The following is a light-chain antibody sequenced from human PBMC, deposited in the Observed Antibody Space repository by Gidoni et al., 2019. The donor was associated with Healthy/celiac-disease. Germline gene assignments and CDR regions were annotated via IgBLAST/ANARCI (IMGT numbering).Light chain of an antibody. Sequence: QSALTQPASVSGSPGQSVTIACTGTSSDVGGYNYVPWYQQHPGKAPKLMIYDVSKRPSGVSNRFSGSKSGNTASLTISGLQAEDEADYYCSSYTSSSTGVFGTGTKVTVL. J-gene: IGLJ1*01. CDR1: SSDVGGYNY. V-gene: IGLV2-14*01. CDR3: SSYTSSSTGV. CDR2: DVS.